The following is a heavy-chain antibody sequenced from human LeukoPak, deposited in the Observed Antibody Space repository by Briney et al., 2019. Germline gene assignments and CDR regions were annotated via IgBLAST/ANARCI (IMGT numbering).Heavy chain of an antibody. V-gene: IGHV1-69*13. J-gene: IGHJ6*02. Sequence: SVKVSCKASGGTSSSYAISWVRQAPGQGLEWMGGIIPIFGTANYAQKFQGRVTITADESTSTAYMELSSLGSEDTAVYYCARDQGFGTTYYYYGMDVWGQGITVTVSS. CDR2: IIPIFGTA. CDR1: GGTSSSYA. CDR3: ARDQGFGTTYYYYGMDV. D-gene: IGHD3-10*01.